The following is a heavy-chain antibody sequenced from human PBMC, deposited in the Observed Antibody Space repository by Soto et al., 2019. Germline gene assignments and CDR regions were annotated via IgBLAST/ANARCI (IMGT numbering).Heavy chain of an antibody. Sequence: PGGSLRLSCAASGFTFSTYSMNWVRQAPGKGLEWVSYISVTTGAIYYADSVKGRFTLSRDNARNSLYLQMDSLRDEDTAVYYCETANRAVDGIDYWGQGNVVTVS. CDR1: GFTFSTYS. J-gene: IGHJ4*02. CDR3: ETANRAVDGIDY. V-gene: IGHV3-48*02. D-gene: IGHD6-19*01. CDR2: ISVTTGAI.